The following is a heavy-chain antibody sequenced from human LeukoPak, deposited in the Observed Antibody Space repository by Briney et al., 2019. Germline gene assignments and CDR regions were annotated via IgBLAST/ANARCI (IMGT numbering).Heavy chain of an antibody. CDR2: ISISSNYI. J-gene: IGHJ4*02. Sequence: GGSLRLSCAASGFTFSRYSMNWVRQAPGKGLEWVSSISISSNYIYYPDSLKGRFTISRDNSKNTLYLQMNSLRAEDTAVYYCARGASGFDYWGQGTLVTVSS. CDR1: GFTFSRYS. D-gene: IGHD1-1*01. CDR3: ARGASGFDY. V-gene: IGHV3-21*04.